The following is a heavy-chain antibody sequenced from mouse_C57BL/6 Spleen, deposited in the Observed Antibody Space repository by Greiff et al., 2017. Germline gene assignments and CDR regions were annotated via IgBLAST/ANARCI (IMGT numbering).Heavy chain of an antibody. Sequence: QVQLQQSGPELVKPGASVKISCKASGYAFSSSWMNWVKQRPGKGLEWIGRIYPGDGDTNYNGKFKGKATMTADKSTSTVYMQHSSLKSEDSAVYFCANDNYLDYWGQGTTLTVSS. CDR2: IYPGDGDT. V-gene: IGHV1-82*01. D-gene: IGHD2-3*01. J-gene: IGHJ2*01. CDR1: GYAFSSSW. CDR3: ANDNYLDY.